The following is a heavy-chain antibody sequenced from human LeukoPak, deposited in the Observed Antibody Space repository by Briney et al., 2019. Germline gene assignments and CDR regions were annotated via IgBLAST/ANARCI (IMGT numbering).Heavy chain of an antibody. CDR2: ISYDGSNK. V-gene: IGHV3-30*18. D-gene: IGHD6-19*01. J-gene: IGHJ3*02. CDR1: GFTFSDYY. Sequence: PGGSLRLSCAASGFTFSDYYMSWIRQAPGKGLEWVAVISYDGSNKYYADSVKGRFTISRDNSKNTLYLQMNSLRAEDTAVYYCAKGVHSSGWDAFDIWGQGTMVTVSS. CDR3: AKGVHSSGWDAFDI.